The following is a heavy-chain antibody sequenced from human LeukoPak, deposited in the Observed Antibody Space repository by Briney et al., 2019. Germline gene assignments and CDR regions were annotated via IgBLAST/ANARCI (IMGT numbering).Heavy chain of an antibody. CDR2: IYYSGGT. CDR3: ARRREDTALDWFDP. J-gene: IGHJ5*02. Sequence: SETLSLTCTVSGGSISSSSYYWGWIRQPPGKGLEWIGSIYYSGGTYYNPSLKSRVTISVDTSKNQFSLKLSSVTAADAAVYYCARRREDTALDWFDPWGQGTLVTVSS. V-gene: IGHV4-39*01. CDR1: GGSISSSSYY. D-gene: IGHD5-18*01.